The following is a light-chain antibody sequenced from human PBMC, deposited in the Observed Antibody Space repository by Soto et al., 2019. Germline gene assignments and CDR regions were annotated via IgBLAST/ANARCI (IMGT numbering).Light chain of an antibody. CDR3: HQRQSWPRT. Sequence: EVAMTHSPATLSVSRGEIATLSCRASQTVRDSLGWYQQKPGQAPRLLIYGASTRATGIPARFSASGTGTDFTLTISDVQPEDFAVYYCHQRQSWPRTLGQGTKVDNK. CDR1: QTVRDS. CDR2: GAS. J-gene: IGKJ1*01. V-gene: IGKV3D-15*01.